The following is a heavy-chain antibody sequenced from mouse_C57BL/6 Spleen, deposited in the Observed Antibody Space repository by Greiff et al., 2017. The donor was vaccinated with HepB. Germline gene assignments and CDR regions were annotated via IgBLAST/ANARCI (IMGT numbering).Heavy chain of an antibody. D-gene: IGHD2-4*01. CDR2: IWSGGST. CDR3: ARNYDYDESFDY. V-gene: IGHV2-2*01. CDR1: GFSLTSYG. J-gene: IGHJ2*01. Sequence: QVQLQQSGPGLVQPSQSLSITCTVSGFSLTSYGVHWVRQSPGKGLEWLGVIWSGGSTDYNAAFISRLSISKDNSKSQVFFKMNSLQADDTAMYYCARNYDYDESFDYWGQGTTLTVSS.